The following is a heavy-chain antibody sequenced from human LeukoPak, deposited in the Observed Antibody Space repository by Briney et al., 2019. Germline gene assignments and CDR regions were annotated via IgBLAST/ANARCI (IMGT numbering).Heavy chain of an antibody. D-gene: IGHD6-13*01. J-gene: IGHJ4*02. CDR2: ISSSSSYI. CDR1: GFTFSSYS. Sequence: GGSLRLSCAASGFTFSSYSMNWVRQAPGKGLEWVPSISSSSSYIYYADSVKGRFTISRDNAKNSLYLQMNSLRAEDTAVYYCARVEQQLVRENFDYWGQGTLVTVSS. CDR3: ARVEQQLVRENFDY. V-gene: IGHV3-21*01.